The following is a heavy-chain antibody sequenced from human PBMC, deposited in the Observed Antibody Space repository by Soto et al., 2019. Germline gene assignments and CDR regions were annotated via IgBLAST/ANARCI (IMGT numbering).Heavy chain of an antibody. CDR1: GGSISSGGYY. CDR2: IYCSGST. D-gene: IGHD3-9*01. V-gene: IGHV4-31*03. CDR3: ARGMAEEQIFYYFDY. Sequence: SETLSLTCTVSGGSISSGGYYWSWIRQHPGKGLEWIGYIYCSGSTYYNPSLKSRVTISVDTSKNQFSLKLSSVTAADTAVYYCARGMAEEQIFYYFDYWGQGALVTVS. J-gene: IGHJ4*02.